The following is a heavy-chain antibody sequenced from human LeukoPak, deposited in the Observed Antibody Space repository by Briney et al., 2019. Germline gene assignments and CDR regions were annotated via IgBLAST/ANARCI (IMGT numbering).Heavy chain of an antibody. J-gene: IGHJ4*02. CDR1: GGSISSHY. V-gene: IGHV4-59*11. CDR3: ARDPGGGRDGSYNWNDTPAYYFDY. D-gene: IGHD1-1*01. Sequence: PSETLSLTCTVSGGSISSHYWSWIRQPPGKGLEGTGYIYYSGSTTYNPSLKSRVTISVDTSKNQFSLKLSSVTAADTAVYYCARDPGGGRDGSYNWNDTPAYYFDYWGQGTLVTVSS. CDR2: IYYSGST.